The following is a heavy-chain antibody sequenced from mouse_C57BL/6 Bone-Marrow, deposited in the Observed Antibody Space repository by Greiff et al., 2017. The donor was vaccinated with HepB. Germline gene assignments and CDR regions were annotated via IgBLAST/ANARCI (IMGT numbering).Heavy chain of an antibody. CDR2: IDPSDSYT. Sequence: QVQLQQPGAELVRPGTSVKLSCKASGYTFTSYWMHWVKQRPGQGLEWIGVIDPSDSYTNYNQKFKGKATLTVDTSSSTAYMPLSSLTSEDSAVYYCASLGGSFFAYWGQGTLVTVSA. V-gene: IGHV1-59*01. J-gene: IGHJ3*01. CDR3: ASLGGSFFAY. CDR1: GYTFTSYW. D-gene: IGHD1-1*01.